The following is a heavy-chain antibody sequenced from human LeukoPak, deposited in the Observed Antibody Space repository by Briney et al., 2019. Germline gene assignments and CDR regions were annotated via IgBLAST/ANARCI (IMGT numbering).Heavy chain of an antibody. CDR1: GFTLSSYA. D-gene: IGHD6-19*01. J-gene: IGHJ3*02. CDR3: ARDADFSSGGGWYDAFDI. V-gene: IGHV3-7*01. CDR2: IKQDGNFT. Sequence: PGGSLRLSCAASGFTLSSYAMHWVRQAPGKGLEWVANIKQDGNFTNYLDTVKGRFTISRDNAKNSLYLQMSSLRGEDTAIYYCARDADFSSGGGWYDAFDIWGQGTMVTVSS.